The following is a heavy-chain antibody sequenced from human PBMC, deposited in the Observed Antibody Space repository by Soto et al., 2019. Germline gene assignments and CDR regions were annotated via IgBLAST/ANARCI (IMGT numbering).Heavy chain of an antibody. V-gene: IGHV4-34*01. CDR3: ASRYYDFWSGYSPRPSYGMDV. D-gene: IGHD3-3*01. CDR2: INHSGST. Sequence: SETLSLTCAVYGGSFSGYYWSWIRQPPGKGLEWIGEINHSGSTNYNPSLKSRVTISVDTSKNQFSLKLSSVTAADTAVYYCASRYYDFWSGYSPRPSYGMDVWGQGTTVTVSS. J-gene: IGHJ6*02. CDR1: GGSFSGYY.